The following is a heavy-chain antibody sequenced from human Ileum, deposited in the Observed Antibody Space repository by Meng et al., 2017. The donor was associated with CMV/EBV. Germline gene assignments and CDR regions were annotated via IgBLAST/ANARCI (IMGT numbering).Heavy chain of an antibody. J-gene: IGHJ4*02. V-gene: IGHV3-23*01. CDR1: GCTFRLSA. CDR3: AKDVAVILSGAMKY. Sequence: ASGCTFRLSAMPWVRQAPGKGLGWVSRVSSSGGTTDYADSVKGRFTISRDNSKNMLYLQMDSLRAEDTAIYFCAKDVAVILSGAMKYWGQGTLVTVSS. CDR2: VSSSGGTT. D-gene: IGHD2-15*01.